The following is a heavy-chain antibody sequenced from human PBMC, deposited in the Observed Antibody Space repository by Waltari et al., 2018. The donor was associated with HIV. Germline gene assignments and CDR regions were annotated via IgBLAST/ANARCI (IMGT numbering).Heavy chain of an antibody. CDR1: GGSISSRNW. CDR2: IYHGENT. CDR3: ARSYYFDDTGPFDY. D-gene: IGHD3-22*01. V-gene: IGHV4-4*02. J-gene: IGHJ4*02. Sequence: QVHLQESGPGLVQPSGTLSLTCAVSGGSISSRNWWSWVRQPPGKGLEWIGEIYHGENTNYNPSLKSRVTISVDNSTTHFSLKLTSVTAADTAVYYCARSYYFDDTGPFDYWGRGTLVTV.